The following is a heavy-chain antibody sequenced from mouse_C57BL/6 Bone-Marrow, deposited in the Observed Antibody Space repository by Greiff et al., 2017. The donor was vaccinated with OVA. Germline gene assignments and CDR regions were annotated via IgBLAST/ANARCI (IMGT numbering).Heavy chain of an antibody. Sequence: QVQLQQSGAELVRPGASVTLSCKASGYTFTDYEMHWVKQTPVHGLEWIGAIDPETGGTAYNQKFKGKAILTADKSSSTAYMELRSLTSEDSAIYYCAIPSRAPWYFDVWGTGTTVTVSS. CDR3: AIPSRAPWYFDV. D-gene: IGHD6-1*01. V-gene: IGHV1-15*01. CDR2: IDPETGGT. J-gene: IGHJ1*03. CDR1: GYTFTDYE.